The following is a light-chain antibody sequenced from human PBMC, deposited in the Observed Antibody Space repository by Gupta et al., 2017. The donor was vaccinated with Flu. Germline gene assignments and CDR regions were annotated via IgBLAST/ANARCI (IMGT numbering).Light chain of an antibody. Sequence: DTQMTQSPSSLSASVGDRVTITCQASQDISNYLNWYQQKPGKAPKLLIYDASNLETGVPSRFSGSGSGTDFTFTISSLQPEDIATYYCQQYDNLLPLTFGGGTKVEIK. CDR1: QDISNY. CDR2: DAS. V-gene: IGKV1-33*01. CDR3: QQYDNLLPLT. J-gene: IGKJ4*01.